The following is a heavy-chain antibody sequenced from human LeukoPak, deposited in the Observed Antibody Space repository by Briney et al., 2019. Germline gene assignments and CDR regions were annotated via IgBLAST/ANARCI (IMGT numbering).Heavy chain of an antibody. Sequence: SETLSLTCTVSGGSISSYYWSWIRQPPGKGLEWIGYIYYSGSTNYNPSLKSRVTISVDTSKNQFSLKLSSVTAADTAVYYCARGRASSSHTGYYYYYYMDVWGKGTTVTVSS. CDR1: GGSISSYY. J-gene: IGHJ6*03. CDR3: ARGRASSSHTGYYYYYYMDV. D-gene: IGHD6-6*01. V-gene: IGHV4-59*01. CDR2: IYYSGST.